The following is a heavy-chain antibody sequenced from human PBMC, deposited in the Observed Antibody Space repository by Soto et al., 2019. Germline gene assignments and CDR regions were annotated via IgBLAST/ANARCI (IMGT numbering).Heavy chain of an antibody. CDR3: TSGGYYYDSSGYRGNYFDY. CDR2: ISSSGSTI. Sequence: PGGSLRLSCAASGFTFSSYEMNWVRQAPGKGLEWVSYISSSGSTIYYADSVKGRFTISRDNAKNSLYLQMNSLRAEDTAVYYCTSGGYYYDSSGYRGNYFDYWGQGTLVTVSS. D-gene: IGHD3-22*01. J-gene: IGHJ4*02. CDR1: GFTFSSYE. V-gene: IGHV3-48*03.